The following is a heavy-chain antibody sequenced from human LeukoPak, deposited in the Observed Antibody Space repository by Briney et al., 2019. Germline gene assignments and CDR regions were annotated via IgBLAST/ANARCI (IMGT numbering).Heavy chain of an antibody. CDR2: IYYSGST. Sequence: SETLSLTCTVSGGSISSSSYYWGWIRQPPGKGLEWIGSIYYSGSTYYNPSLKSRVTISVDTSKNQFSLKLSSVTAADTAVYYCARRGYCSGGSCYPSGWFDPWGQGTLVTVSS. V-gene: IGHV4-39*07. CDR1: GGSISSSSYY. CDR3: ARRGYCSGGSCYPSGWFDP. D-gene: IGHD2-15*01. J-gene: IGHJ5*02.